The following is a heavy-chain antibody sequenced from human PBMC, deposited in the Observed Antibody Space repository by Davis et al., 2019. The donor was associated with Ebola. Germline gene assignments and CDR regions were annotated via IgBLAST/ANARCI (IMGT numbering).Heavy chain of an antibody. J-gene: IGHJ4*02. Sequence: ASLLISCNASGYTFTSYGISWVRQAPGQGLEWMGWISAYNGNTNYAQKLQGRVTMTTDTSTSTAYMELRSLRSDDTAVYYCARDLLFGSFGGFDYWGQGTLVTVSS. CDR3: ARDLLFGSFGGFDY. D-gene: IGHD1-26*01. CDR1: GYTFTSYG. V-gene: IGHV1-18*04. CDR2: ISAYNGNT.